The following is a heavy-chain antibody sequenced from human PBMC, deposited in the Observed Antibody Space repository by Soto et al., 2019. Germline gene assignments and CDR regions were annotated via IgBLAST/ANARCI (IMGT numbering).Heavy chain of an antibody. CDR3: AKWGGYCSSTSCSSSFDP. D-gene: IGHD2-2*01. V-gene: IGHV3-30*18. CDR2: ISYDGSNK. J-gene: IGHJ5*02. Sequence: GGSLRLSCAASGFTFSSYGMHWVRQAPGKGLEWVAVISYDGSNKYYADSVKGRFTISRDNSKNTLYLQMNSLRAEDTAVYYCAKWGGYCSSTSCSSSFDPWGQGTLVTVSS. CDR1: GFTFSSYG.